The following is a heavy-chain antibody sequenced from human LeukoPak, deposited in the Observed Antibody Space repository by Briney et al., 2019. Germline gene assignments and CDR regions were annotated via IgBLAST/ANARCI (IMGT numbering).Heavy chain of an antibody. Sequence: ASVKVSCKASGYTFTSYDINWVRQATGQGLEWMGWMNPNSGNTGYAQKFQGRVTMTRNTSISTAYMELSSLRSEDTAVYYCAGGLTRIASTGYDYWGQGTLVTVSS. V-gene: IGHV1-8*01. J-gene: IGHJ4*02. CDR1: GYTFTSYD. D-gene: IGHD6-13*01. CDR2: MNPNSGNT. CDR3: AGGLTRIASTGYDY.